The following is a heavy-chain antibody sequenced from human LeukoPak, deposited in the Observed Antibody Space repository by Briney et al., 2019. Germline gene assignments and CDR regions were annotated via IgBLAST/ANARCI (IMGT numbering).Heavy chain of an antibody. CDR3: AKAYYDFWSGLSY. V-gene: IGHV3-23*01. Sequence: GGSLRLSCAASGFTFSSYAMSWVRQAPGKGLEWVSAISGSGGSTYYADSVKGRFTTSRDNSKNTLYLQMNSLRAGDTAVYYCAKAYYDFWSGLSYWGQGTLVTVSS. CDR2: ISGSGGST. J-gene: IGHJ4*02. CDR1: GFTFSSYA. D-gene: IGHD3-3*01.